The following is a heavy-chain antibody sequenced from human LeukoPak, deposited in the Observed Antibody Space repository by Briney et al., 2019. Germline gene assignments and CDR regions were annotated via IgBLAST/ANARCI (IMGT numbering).Heavy chain of an antibody. J-gene: IGHJ4*02. CDR2: ISGSGGST. CDR3: AKSDGIALPPYYFDY. V-gene: IGHV3-23*01. Sequence: PGGSLRLSCAASGFTFSSYAMSWVRQAPGKGLEWVAAISGSGGSTYYADSVKGRFTISRDNSKNTLYLQMNSLRAEDTAVYYCAKSDGIALPPYYFDYWGQGTLVTVSS. D-gene: IGHD6-13*01. CDR1: GFTFSSYA.